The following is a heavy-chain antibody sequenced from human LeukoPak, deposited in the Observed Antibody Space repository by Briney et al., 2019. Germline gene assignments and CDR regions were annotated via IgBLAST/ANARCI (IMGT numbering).Heavy chain of an antibody. CDR2: IISILGIA. CDR3: ARDGRYYDSSGYPSFDY. D-gene: IGHD3-22*01. J-gene: IGHJ4*02. V-gene: IGHV1-69*04. CDR1: GGTFSSYA. Sequence: SVKVSCKASGGTFSSYAISWVRQAPGQGLEWMGRIISILGIANYAQKFQGRVTITADKSTSTAYMELSSLRSEDTAVYYCARDGRYYDSSGYPSFDYWGQGTLVTVSS.